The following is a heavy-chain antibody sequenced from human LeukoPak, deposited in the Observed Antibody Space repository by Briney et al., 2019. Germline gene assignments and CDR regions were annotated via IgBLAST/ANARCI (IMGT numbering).Heavy chain of an antibody. CDR2: VYGDGKT. J-gene: IGHJ4*02. V-gene: IGHV3-66*04. CDR3: TRPFPSGNPASEARDDH. Sequence: GGSLRLSCAASGVTVSTNYMGWVRQAPGKGLEWVSVVYGDGKTYYADSVKDRFILSRDNSKNTLSLQMNSVRAEDTAVYYCTRPFPSGNPASEARDDHWGQGTLVTVSS. D-gene: IGHD6-6*01. CDR1: GVTVSTNY.